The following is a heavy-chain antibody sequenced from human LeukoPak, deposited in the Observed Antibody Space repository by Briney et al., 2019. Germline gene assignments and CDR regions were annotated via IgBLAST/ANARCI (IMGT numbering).Heavy chain of an antibody. J-gene: IGHJ4*02. CDR1: CGSFSGYY. CDR3: ARGRYETMVRGVLNYFDY. Sequence: SETLSLTCAVYCGSFSGYYWSWIRQPPGKGLEWIGEINHSGSTNYNPSLKSRVTISVDTSKNQFSLKLSPVTAADTAVYYCARGRYETMVRGVLNYFDYWGQGTLVTVSS. D-gene: IGHD3-10*01. CDR2: INHSGST. V-gene: IGHV4-34*01.